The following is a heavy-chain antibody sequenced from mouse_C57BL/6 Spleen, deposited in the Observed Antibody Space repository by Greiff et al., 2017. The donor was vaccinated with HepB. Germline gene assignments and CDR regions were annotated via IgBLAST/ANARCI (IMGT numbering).Heavy chain of an antibody. D-gene: IGHD2-4*01. CDR1: GYTFTSYW. V-gene: IGHV1-5*01. J-gene: IGHJ2*01. CDR3: TRNYDYDVDYFDY. Sequence: EVQLQQSGPVLARPGASVKMSCKTSGYTFTSYWMHWVKQRPGQGLEWIGAIYPGNSDTSYNQKFKGKAKLTAVTSASTAYMELSSLTNEDSAVYYCTRNYDYDVDYFDYWGQGTTLTVSS. CDR2: IYPGNSDT.